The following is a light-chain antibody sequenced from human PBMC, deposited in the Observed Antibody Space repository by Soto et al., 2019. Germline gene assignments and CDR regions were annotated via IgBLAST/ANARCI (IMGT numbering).Light chain of an antibody. CDR1: SSDVGTYNL. CDR3: CSYAGSSTLV. J-gene: IGLJ2*01. Sequence: QSALTQPASVSGSPGRSITISCTGTSSDVGTYNLVSWYQQHAGKPPKLMIFEVFKRPSGVSNRFSASKSGNTASLTISGLQAEDEANYFCCSYAGSSTLVFGGGTQLTV. CDR2: EVF. V-gene: IGLV2-23*02.